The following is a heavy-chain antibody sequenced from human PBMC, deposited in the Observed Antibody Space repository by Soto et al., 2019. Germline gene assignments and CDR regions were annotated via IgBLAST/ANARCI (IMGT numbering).Heavy chain of an antibody. D-gene: IGHD3-22*01. V-gene: IGHV3-30*18. CDR1: GFTFSSYG. Sequence: GGSLRLSCAASGFTFSSYGMHWVRQAPGKGLEWVAVILSDGSTKYYADSVKGRFTISRDNSKNTLYLQVNSLRAEDTAVYYCAKNPPGYYDSSGYLDSWGQGTLVTVSS. CDR2: ILSDGSTK. CDR3: AKNPPGYYDSSGYLDS. J-gene: IGHJ4*01.